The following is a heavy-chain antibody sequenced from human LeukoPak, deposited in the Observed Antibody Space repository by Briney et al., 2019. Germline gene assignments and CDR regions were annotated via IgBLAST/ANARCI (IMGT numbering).Heavy chain of an antibody. D-gene: IGHD5-18*01. J-gene: IGHJ1*01. CDR2: ISGSGAST. V-gene: IGHV3-23*01. CDR1: GFTFSSYG. CDR3: AKGTQQFGFQH. Sequence: GGSLRLSCAASGFTFSSYGMSWVRQAPGKGLEWVSAISGSGASTYYADSVKGRFTISRDNSKNTLYLHMNSLRAEDTAIYYCAKGTQQFGFQHWGQGTLVTVSS.